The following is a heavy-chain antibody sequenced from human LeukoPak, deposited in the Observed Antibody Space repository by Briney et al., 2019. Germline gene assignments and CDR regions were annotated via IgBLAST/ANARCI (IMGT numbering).Heavy chain of an antibody. CDR3: ARSLRAGVDY. D-gene: IGHD6-13*01. J-gene: IGHJ4*02. Sequence: PGGSLRLSCAASGFTFSSYSMNWVRQAPGKGLEWVSSISSSSSYIYYADSVKGRLTISRDNAKNSLYLQMNSLRAEDTAVYYCARSLRAGVDYWGQGTLVTVSS. V-gene: IGHV3-21*01. CDR1: GFTFSSYS. CDR2: ISSSSSYI.